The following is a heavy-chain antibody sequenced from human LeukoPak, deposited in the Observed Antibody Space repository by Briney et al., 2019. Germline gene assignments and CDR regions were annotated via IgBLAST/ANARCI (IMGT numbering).Heavy chain of an antibody. V-gene: IGHV4-39*01. CDR3: ARHLYYYDSSGYYRVSWFDP. CDR2: IYYSGST. Sequence: PSETLSLTCTVSGGSISSSSYYWGWIRQPPGKGLEWIGSIYYSGSTYYNPSLKSRVTISVDTSKNQFSLKLSSVTAADTAVYYCARHLYYYDSSGYYRVSWFDPWGQGTLVTVSS. D-gene: IGHD3-22*01. J-gene: IGHJ5*02. CDR1: GGSISSSSYY.